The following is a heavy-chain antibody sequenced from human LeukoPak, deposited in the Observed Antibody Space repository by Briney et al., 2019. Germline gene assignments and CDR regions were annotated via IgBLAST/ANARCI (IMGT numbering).Heavy chain of an antibody. CDR3: AREGGYCGGDCYLDY. CDR2: ISYDGSNK. J-gene: IGHJ4*02. CDR1: GFTFSSYA. D-gene: IGHD2-21*02. V-gene: IGHV3-30-3*01. Sequence: PGRSLRLSCAASGFTFSSYAMHWVRQAPGKGLEWVAVISYDGSNKYYADSVKGRFTISRDNSKNTLYLQMNSLRAEDTAAYYCAREGGYCGGDCYLDYWGQGTLVTVSS.